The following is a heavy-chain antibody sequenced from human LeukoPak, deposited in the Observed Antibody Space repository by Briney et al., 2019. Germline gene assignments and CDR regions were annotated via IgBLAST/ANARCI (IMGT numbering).Heavy chain of an antibody. D-gene: IGHD6-19*01. CDR1: GYTFTSFY. V-gene: IGHV1-46*01. J-gene: IGHJ4*02. CDR3: ARDQGSSGWYPVHDY. CDR2: INPSGGRT. Sequence: WASVKVSCKASGYTFTSFYMHWVRQAPGQGLEWMGIINPSGGRTTYAQKFQGRVTMTRDTSTSTVYMELSSLRSEDTAVYYCARDQGSSGWYPVHDYWGQGTLVTVSS.